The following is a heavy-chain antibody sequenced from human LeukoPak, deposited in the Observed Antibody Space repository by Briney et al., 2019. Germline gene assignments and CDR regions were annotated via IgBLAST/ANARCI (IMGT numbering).Heavy chain of an antibody. Sequence: GGSLRLSCAASGFTFSSYEMNWVRQAPGKGPEWVSYISSSGSTIYYADSVKGRFTISRDNAKNSLYLQMNSLRAEDTAVYYCARGRAGNYYYYGMDVWGQGTTVTVSS. CDR1: GFTFSSYE. J-gene: IGHJ6*02. CDR2: ISSSGSTI. V-gene: IGHV3-48*03. CDR3: ARGRAGNYYYYGMDV. D-gene: IGHD6-19*01.